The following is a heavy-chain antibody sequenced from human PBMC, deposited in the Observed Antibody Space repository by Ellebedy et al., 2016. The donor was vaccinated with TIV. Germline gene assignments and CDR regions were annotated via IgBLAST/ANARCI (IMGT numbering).Heavy chain of an antibody. V-gene: IGHV3-30-3*01. CDR2: ISYDGSNK. J-gene: IGHJ6*02. CDR1: GFTFSSYA. CDR3: ARGGCSGGSCYRYGMDV. Sequence: GGSLRLXCAASGFTFSSYAMSWVRQAPGKGLEWVAVISYDGSNKYYADSVKGRFTISRDNSKNTLYLQMNSLRAEDTAVYYCARGGCSGGSCYRYGMDVWGQGTTVTVSS. D-gene: IGHD2-15*01.